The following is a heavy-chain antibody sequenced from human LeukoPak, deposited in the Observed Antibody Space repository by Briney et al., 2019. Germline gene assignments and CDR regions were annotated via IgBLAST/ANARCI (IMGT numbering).Heavy chain of an antibody. CDR3: ARTNGDYYDRPFDY. CDR1: GYSISSGTW. V-gene: IGHV4-28*01. J-gene: IGHJ4*02. Sequence: PSETLSLTCAVSGYSISSGTWWGWIRQPPGKGLEWIGYIYYSGSTYYNPSLKSRVTMSVDASKNQLSLKLSSVTAVDTAVYYCARTNGDYYDRPFDYWGQGTLVTVSS. D-gene: IGHD3-22*01. CDR2: IYYSGST.